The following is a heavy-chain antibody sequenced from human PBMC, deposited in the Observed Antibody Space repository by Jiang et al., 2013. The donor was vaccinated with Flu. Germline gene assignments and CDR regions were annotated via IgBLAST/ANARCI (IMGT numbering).Heavy chain of an antibody. CDR3: ARALDENDFWSGYSRVGGGYWFDP. Sequence: CTVSGGSISSSSYYWGWIRQPPGKGLEWIGSIYYSGSTYYNPSLKSRVTISVDTSKNQFSLKLSSVTAADTAVYYCARALDENDFWSGYSRVGGGYWFDPWGQGTLVTVSS. V-gene: IGHV4-39*07. CDR2: IYYSGST. D-gene: IGHD3-3*01. J-gene: IGHJ5*02. CDR1: GGSISSSSYY.